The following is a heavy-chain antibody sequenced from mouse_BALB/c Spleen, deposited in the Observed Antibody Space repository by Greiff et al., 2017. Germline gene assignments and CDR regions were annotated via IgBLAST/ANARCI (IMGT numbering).Heavy chain of an antibody. V-gene: IGHV5-6-3*01. J-gene: IGHJ3*01. Sequence: EVKVEESGGGLVQPGGSLKLSCAASGFTFSSYGMSWVRQTPDKRLELVATINSNGGSTYYPDSVKGRFTISRDNAKNTLYLQMSSLKSEDTAMYYCAREEYGPLFAYWGQGTLVTVSA. CDR3: AREEYGPLFAY. CDR2: INSNGGST. CDR1: GFTFSSYG. D-gene: IGHD2-10*02.